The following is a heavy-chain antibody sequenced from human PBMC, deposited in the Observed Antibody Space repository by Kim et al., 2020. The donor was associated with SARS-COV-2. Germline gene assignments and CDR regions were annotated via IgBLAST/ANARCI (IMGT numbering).Heavy chain of an antibody. CDR2: IYYSGSSYSWST. CDR3: ASFDYGSGRSYYYYYGMDV. V-gene: IGHV4-61*01. D-gene: IGHD3-10*01. Sequence: SETLSLTCTVSGGSVSSNSYYWSWIRQPPGKGLEWIGYIYYSGSSYSWSTSYNPSLKSRVSISVDTSKNQFSLKLSSVTAVDTAMYYCASFDYGSGRSYYYYYGMDVWGQGTTVTVSS. CDR1: GGSVSSNSYY. J-gene: IGHJ6*02.